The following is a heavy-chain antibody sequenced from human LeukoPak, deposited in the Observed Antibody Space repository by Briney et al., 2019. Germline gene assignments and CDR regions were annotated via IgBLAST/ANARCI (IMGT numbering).Heavy chain of an antibody. Sequence: SETLSLTCTVSGGSISSSSYYWGWIRQPPGKELEWIGSIYYSGSTYYNPSLKSRVTISVDTSKNQFSLKLSSVTAADTAVYYCARLEAAMGVFDYWGQGTLVTVSS. CDR1: GGSISSSSYY. CDR3: ARLEAAMGVFDY. CDR2: IYYSGST. J-gene: IGHJ4*02. V-gene: IGHV4-39*01. D-gene: IGHD5-18*01.